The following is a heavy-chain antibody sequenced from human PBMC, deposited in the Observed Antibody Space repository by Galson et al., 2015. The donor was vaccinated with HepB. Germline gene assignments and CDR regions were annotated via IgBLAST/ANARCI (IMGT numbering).Heavy chain of an antibody. Sequence: SLRLSCAASGFTFGSYGMHWVRQAPGKGLEWVAVIWYDGSYKYYADSVKGRFTISRDNSKNTLYLQMNSLRAGDTAVYYCARDQQTYYYDSSGFPLYYYGMDVWGQGTTVTVSS. CDR1: GFTFGSYG. D-gene: IGHD3-22*01. CDR3: ARDQQTYYYDSSGFPLYYYGMDV. J-gene: IGHJ6*02. V-gene: IGHV3-33*01. CDR2: IWYDGSYK.